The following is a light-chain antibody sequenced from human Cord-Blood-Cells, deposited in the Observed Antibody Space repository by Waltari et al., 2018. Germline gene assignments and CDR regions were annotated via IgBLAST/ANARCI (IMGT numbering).Light chain of an antibody. Sequence: GDRVTITCRASQSISSWLAWYQQKPGKAPKLLIYDASSLDSGVPSRFSGSGSGTEFTLTISSLQPDDFATYYCQQYNSYWTFGQGTKVEIK. V-gene: IGKV1-5*01. J-gene: IGKJ1*01. CDR3: QQYNSYWT. CDR1: QSISSW. CDR2: DAS.